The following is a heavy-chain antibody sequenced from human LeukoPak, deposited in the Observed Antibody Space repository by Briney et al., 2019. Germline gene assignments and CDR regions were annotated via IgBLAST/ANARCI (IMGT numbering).Heavy chain of an antibody. D-gene: IGHD3-22*01. CDR1: GGSISSYY. J-gene: IGHJ4*02. V-gene: IGHV4-4*07. CDR3: ARDRYYYASSGYSQLFDY. Sequence: SETLSLTCTVSGGSISSYYWSWIRQPAGKGLEWIGRIHTSGSTNYNPSLKSRVTMSVDTSKNQFSLKLSSVTAADTAVYYCARDRYYYASSGYSQLFDYWGQGTLVTVSS. CDR2: IHTSGST.